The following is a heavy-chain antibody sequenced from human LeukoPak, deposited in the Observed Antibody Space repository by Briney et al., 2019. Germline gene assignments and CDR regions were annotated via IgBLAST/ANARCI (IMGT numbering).Heavy chain of an antibody. CDR1: GFTFSSYG. CDR2: ISYDGSNK. J-gene: IGHJ3*02. D-gene: IGHD2-2*01. V-gene: IGHV3-30*03. CDR3: ARTDCSSTSCYPFDS. Sequence: TGGSLRLSCAASGFTFSSYGMHWVRQAPGKGLEWVAVISYDGSNKYYADSVKGRFTISRDNSKNTLYLQMNSLRAEDTAVYYCARTDCSSTSCYPFDSWGQGTMVTVSS.